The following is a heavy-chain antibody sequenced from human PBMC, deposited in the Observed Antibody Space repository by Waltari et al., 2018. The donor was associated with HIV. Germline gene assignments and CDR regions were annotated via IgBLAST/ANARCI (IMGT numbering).Heavy chain of an antibody. CDR3: ARRPRLRGDDFWSGSDY. CDR1: GFTFSSYW. J-gene: IGHJ4*02. D-gene: IGHD3-3*01. Sequence: EVQLVESGGGLVQPGGSLRLSCAASGFTFSSYWMSWVRQAPGKGLEWVANIKQDGSEKYYVDSVKGRFTISRDNAKNSLYLQMNSLRAEDTAVYYCARRPRLRGDDFWSGSDYWGQGTLVTVSS. V-gene: IGHV3-7*01. CDR2: IKQDGSEK.